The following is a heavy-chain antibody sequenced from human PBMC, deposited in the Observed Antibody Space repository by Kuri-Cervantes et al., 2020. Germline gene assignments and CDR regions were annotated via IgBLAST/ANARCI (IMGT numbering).Heavy chain of an antibody. D-gene: IGHD2-2*01. CDR1: GFTFSSYA. CDR2: ISGSGGST. V-gene: IGHV3-23*01. CDR3: AKDKPDCSSTSCYRGVFDF. J-gene: IGHJ4*02. Sequence: GESLKISCAASGFTFSSYAMSWVRQAPGKGLEWVSAISGSGGSTYYADSVKGRFTISRDNSKNTLYLQMNSLRAGDTAVYYCAKDKPDCSSTSCYRGVFDFWGQGTLVTVSS.